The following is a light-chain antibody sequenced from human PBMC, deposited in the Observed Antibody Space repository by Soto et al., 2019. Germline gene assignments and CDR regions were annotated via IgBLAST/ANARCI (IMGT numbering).Light chain of an antibody. J-gene: IGKJ1*01. CDR3: QQSYSAQPS. CDR1: QSISTY. V-gene: IGKV1-39*01. Sequence: DIQMTQSPSSLSASVGDRVTITCRASQSISTYLIWYQQKLGKAPKLLIYAASNLQSGVPSRFSGSGALKEVTVGISSLQPEDLATYYCQQSYSAQPSLVQRAKVDI. CDR2: AAS.